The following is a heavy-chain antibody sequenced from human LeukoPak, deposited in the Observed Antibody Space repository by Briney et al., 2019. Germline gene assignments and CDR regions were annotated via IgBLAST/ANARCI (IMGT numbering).Heavy chain of an antibody. D-gene: IGHD2-15*01. CDR2: SSGSGDHT. CDR1: GFTFSNYA. CDR3: AKGCGRTCYSDFDH. V-gene: IGHV3-23*01. J-gene: IGHJ4*02. Sequence: GGSLRLSCSASGFTFSNYAMGWVRQAPGKGLEWVSTSSGSGDHTYYAGSVKGRFTISRDNSKNTLFLQMNSLRAEDTAVYYCAKGCGRTCYSDFDHWGQGALVTVSS.